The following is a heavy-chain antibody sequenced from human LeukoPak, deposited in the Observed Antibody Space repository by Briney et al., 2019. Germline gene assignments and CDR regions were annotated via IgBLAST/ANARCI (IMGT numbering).Heavy chain of an antibody. CDR2: ISAYNGNT. V-gene: IGHV1-18*01. J-gene: IGHJ5*02. CDR1: GYTLTSYG. CDR3: ARITIFGVDVAWFDP. D-gene: IGHD3-3*01. Sequence: ASVKVSCMSSGYTLTSYGICWVRHAPGQGLEWMGWISAYNGNTNYAQKVQGRVTMSTETSTSTAYMELRSLRSDDPAVYYCARITIFGVDVAWFDPWGQGTLVTVSS.